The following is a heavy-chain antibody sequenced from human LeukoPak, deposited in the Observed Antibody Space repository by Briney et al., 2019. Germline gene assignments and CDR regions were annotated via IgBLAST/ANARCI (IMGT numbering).Heavy chain of an antibody. Sequence: SETLSLTCTVSGDSISSHYWSWIRQPPGKGLEWIGYFYYSGSTNYNPSLKSRVSISVATSKNQFYLKLSSVTAADTAVYFCAREGPEAARALDPWGQGTLVTVSS. CDR1: GDSISSHY. J-gene: IGHJ5*02. V-gene: IGHV4-59*11. CDR2: FYYSGST. D-gene: IGHD6-6*01. CDR3: AREGPEAARALDP.